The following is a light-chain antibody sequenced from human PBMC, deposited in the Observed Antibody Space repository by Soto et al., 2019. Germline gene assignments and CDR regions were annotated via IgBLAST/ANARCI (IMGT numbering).Light chain of an antibody. V-gene: IGKV3-11*01. CDR3: QQRSNWPLT. Sequence: EIVLTQSPATLSLSPGERATLSCRASQSVSSYLAWYQQKPGQAPRLLISGASNRATGIPARFSGSGSGTDFTLTISSLEPEDFAVYYCQQRSNWPLTFGGGTEVEIK. CDR2: GAS. CDR1: QSVSSY. J-gene: IGKJ4*01.